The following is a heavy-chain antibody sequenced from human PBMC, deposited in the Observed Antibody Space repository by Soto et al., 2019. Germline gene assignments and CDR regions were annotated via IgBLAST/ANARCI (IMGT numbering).Heavy chain of an antibody. D-gene: IGHD3-22*01. J-gene: IGHJ4*02. CDR3: ARTRRSGYWPFDY. Sequence: SETLSLTCSVSGGSIASRSYYWGWIRQPPGKGLEWIGSVYYRGSGFYNPSLKSRVTILVDPSRDQFTLSLNAVTAADTAVYYCARTRRSGYWPFDYWGQGTLVTVSS. V-gene: IGHV4-39*01. CDR2: VYYRGSG. CDR1: GGSIASRSYY.